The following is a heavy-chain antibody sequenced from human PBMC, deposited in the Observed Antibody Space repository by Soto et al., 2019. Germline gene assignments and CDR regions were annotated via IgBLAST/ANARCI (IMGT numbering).Heavy chain of an antibody. J-gene: IGHJ6*02. CDR2: IIPIFGTA. Sequence: QVQLVQSGAEVKKPGSSVKVSCKASGGTFSSYAISWVRQAPGQGLEWMGGIIPIFGTANYAQKFQGRVTITAAESTSTAYMELSSLRSEDTAVYYCARDRHSSSGYYYYGMDVWGQGTTVTVSS. CDR1: GGTFSSYA. CDR3: ARDRHSSSGYYYYGMDV. V-gene: IGHV1-69*01. D-gene: IGHD3-22*01.